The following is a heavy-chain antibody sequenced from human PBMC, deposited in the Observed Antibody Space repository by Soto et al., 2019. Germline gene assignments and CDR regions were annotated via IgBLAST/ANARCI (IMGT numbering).Heavy chain of an antibody. D-gene: IGHD2-2*01. CDR1: VFTFTSYA. Sequence: GGSLRLSCAASVFTFTSYAMSWVRQAPDKGLEWVSSISRSGDNTYYADSVKGRFTISRDNSKNTLYLQMNSLRAEDTAVYYCAFSYHCNYWGQGTLVTVSS. J-gene: IGHJ4*02. CDR3: AFSYHCNY. V-gene: IGHV3-23*01. CDR2: ISRSGDNT.